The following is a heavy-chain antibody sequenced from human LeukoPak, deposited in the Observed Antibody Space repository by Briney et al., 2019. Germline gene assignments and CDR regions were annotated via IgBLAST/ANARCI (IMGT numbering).Heavy chain of an antibody. J-gene: IGHJ3*02. CDR3: ARVGDEAAAAVDAFDI. CDR2: INPNSGGT. V-gene: IGHV1-2*02. CDR1: GYTFTGYY. D-gene: IGHD6-13*01. Sequence: ASVKVSCKASGYTFTGYYMHWVRQAPGQGLEWMGWINPNSGGTNYAQKFQGRVTMTRDTSISTAYVELSRLRSADTAVYYCARVGDEAAAAVDAFDIWGQGTMVTVSS.